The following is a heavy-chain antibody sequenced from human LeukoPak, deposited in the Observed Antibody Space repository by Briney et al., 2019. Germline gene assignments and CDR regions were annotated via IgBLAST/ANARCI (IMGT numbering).Heavy chain of an antibody. CDR1: GFTFSSYE. V-gene: IGHV3-48*03. CDR2: ISSSGSTI. J-gene: IGHJ4*02. Sequence: GGSLRLSCAASGFTFSSYEMNWVRQAPGEGLEWVSYISSSGSTIYYADSVKGRFTISRDNAKNSLYLRMNDLRAEDTAVYYCAREVGGTTGYWGQGTLVTVSS. D-gene: IGHD1-14*01. CDR3: AREVGGTTGY.